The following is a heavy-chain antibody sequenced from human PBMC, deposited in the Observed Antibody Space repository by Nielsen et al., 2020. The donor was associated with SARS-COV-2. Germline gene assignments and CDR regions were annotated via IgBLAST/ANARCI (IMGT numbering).Heavy chain of an antibody. Sequence: SETLSLTCTVSGGSISSYYWSWIRQPPGKGLEWIGYIYYSGSTNYNPSLKSRVTISVDTSKNQFSLKLSSVTAADTAVYYCARGPRKHCSSTSCYSLNYYYYYGMDVWGQGTTVTVSS. J-gene: IGHJ6*02. CDR2: IYYSGST. V-gene: IGHV4-59*08. D-gene: IGHD2-2*01. CDR1: GGSISSYY. CDR3: ARGPRKHCSSTSCYSLNYYYYYGMDV.